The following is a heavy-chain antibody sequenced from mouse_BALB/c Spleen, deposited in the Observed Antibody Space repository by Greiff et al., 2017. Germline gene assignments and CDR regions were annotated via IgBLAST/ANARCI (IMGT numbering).Heavy chain of an antibody. V-gene: IGHV2-9*02. J-gene: IGHJ4*01. CDR3: ARDGWDNYYAMDY. CDR1: GFSLTSYG. D-gene: IGHD3-3*01. CDR2: IWAGGST. Sequence: VQLQQSGPGLVAPSQSLSITCTVSGFSLTSYGVHWVRQPPGKGLEWLGVIWAGGSTNYNSALMSRLSISKDNSKSQVFLKMNSLQTDDTAMYYCARDGWDNYYAMDYWGQGTSVTVSS.